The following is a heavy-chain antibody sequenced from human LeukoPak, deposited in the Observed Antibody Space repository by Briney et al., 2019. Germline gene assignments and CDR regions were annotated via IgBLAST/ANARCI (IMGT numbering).Heavy chain of an antibody. J-gene: IGHJ6*03. CDR3: AIWSLSDKYSRQYYYMDV. Sequence: SVKVSCKASGYTFTGYYMHWVRQAPGQGLEWMGGIIPIYGTPNYAQKFQGRVTITADESTSTAYMELSSLRSEDTAVYYCAIWSLSDKYSRQYYYMDVWGKGTTVTISS. CDR2: IIPIYGTP. V-gene: IGHV1-69*13. CDR1: GYTFTGYY. D-gene: IGHD4-11*01.